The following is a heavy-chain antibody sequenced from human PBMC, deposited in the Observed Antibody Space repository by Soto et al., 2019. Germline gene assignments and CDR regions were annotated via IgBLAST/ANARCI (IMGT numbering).Heavy chain of an antibody. V-gene: IGHV3-23*01. CDR3: ARDSTRRGACDI. Sequence: PGGSLRLSCAASGFTFSSHAMSWVRQAPGKGLEWVSAISGSGGSTYYADSVKGRFTISRDNSKNQFSLKLSSVTAADTAVYFCARDSTRRGACDIWGQGTMVTVSS. CDR2: ISGSGGST. J-gene: IGHJ3*02. CDR1: GFTFSSHA. D-gene: IGHD1-1*01.